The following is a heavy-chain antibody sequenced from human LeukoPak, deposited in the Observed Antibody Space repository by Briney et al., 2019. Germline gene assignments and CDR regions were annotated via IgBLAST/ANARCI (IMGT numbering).Heavy chain of an antibody. CDR2: IIPILGTA. Sequence: SAKVSCKASGGTFGSYAISWVRQAPGQGLEWMGRIIPILGTANYAQKFQGRVTITTDESTSTAYMELSSLRSEDTAVYYCARDHCINGVCYADYWGQGTLVTVSS. V-gene: IGHV1-69*05. D-gene: IGHD2-8*01. J-gene: IGHJ4*02. CDR3: ARDHCINGVCYADY. CDR1: GGTFGSYA.